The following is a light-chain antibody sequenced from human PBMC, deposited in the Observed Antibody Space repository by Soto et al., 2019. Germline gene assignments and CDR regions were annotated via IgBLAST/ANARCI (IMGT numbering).Light chain of an antibody. Sequence: EIVLTQSPGTLSLSPGERATLSCRASQSVSSSYLAWYQQQPGQTPRLLIYGASSRATGIPDRFSGSGSGTDFTLTISRLEPEDFAVYSCQQYNNWPQTFGGGPRWRSN. CDR1: QSVSSSY. CDR2: GAS. CDR3: QQYNNWPQT. J-gene: IGKJ4*01. V-gene: IGKV3-20*01.